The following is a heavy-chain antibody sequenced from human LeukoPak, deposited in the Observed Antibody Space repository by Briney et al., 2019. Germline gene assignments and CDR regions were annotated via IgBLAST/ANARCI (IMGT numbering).Heavy chain of an antibody. J-gene: IGHJ6*03. V-gene: IGHV3-9*01. CDR3: AKDTSYYYGSGCYGHYYYYMDV. D-gene: IGHD3-10*01. CDR2: IGWNGDAK. CDR1: GFTFDDYA. Sequence: GGSLRLSCAASGFTFDDYAMHWVRQAPGKGLQWVSGIGWNGDAKGYGDSVKGRFTISRDNDKTSLYLQMSSLRAEDTALYYCAKDTSYYYGSGCYGHYYYYMDVWGKGTTVTVSS.